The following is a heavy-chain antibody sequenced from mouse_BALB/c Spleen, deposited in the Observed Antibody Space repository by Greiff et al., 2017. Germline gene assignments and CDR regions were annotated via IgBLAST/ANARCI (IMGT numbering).Heavy chain of an antibody. CDR1: GFNIKDYY. J-gene: IGHJ1*01. CDR3: NYYGSRSYWYFDV. Sequence: VQLQQSGAELVRSGASVKLSCTASGFNIKDYYMHWVKQRPEQGLEWIGWIDPENGDTEYAPKFQGKATMTADTSSNTAYLQLSSLTSEDTAVYYCNYYGSRSYWYFDVWGAGTTVTVSS. D-gene: IGHD1-1*01. CDR2: IDPENGDT. V-gene: IGHV14-4*02.